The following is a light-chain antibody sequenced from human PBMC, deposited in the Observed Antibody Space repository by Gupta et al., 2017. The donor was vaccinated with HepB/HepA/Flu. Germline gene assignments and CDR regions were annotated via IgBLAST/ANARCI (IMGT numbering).Light chain of an antibody. V-gene: IGLV3-25*03. CDR3: QAADSSGNSWV. CDR2: NDS. Sequence: SYELTQPPPVPVSPGHTARITCSGDALPKQYAYWYQQKPGQAPVLVIYNDSERPSGIPERCSGSRSGTTVTLTISGVQAEDEADYDCQAADSSGNSWVFGGGTKLTVL. CDR1: ALPKQY. J-gene: IGLJ3*02.